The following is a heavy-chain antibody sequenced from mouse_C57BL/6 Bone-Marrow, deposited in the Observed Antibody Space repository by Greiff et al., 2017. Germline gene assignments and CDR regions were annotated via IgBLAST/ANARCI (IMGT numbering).Heavy chain of an antibody. CDR2: IDPENGDT. D-gene: IGHD1-1*01. CDR3: TTTITTVVAKNWYFDV. J-gene: IGHJ1*03. CDR1: GFNIKDDY. Sequence: EVQLQQSGAELVRPGASVKLSCTASGFNIKDDYMHWVKQRPEQGLEWIGWIDPENGDTEYASKFQGKATITADTSSNTAYLQLSSLTSEDTAVYYCTTTITTVVAKNWYFDVWGTGTTVTVSS. V-gene: IGHV14-4*01.